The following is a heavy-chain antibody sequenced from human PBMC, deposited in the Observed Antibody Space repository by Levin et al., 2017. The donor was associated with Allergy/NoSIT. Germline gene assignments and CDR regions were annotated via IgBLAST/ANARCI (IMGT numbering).Heavy chain of an antibody. CDR1: GDSISSSNYY. J-gene: IGHJ4*02. V-gene: IGHV4-39*07. Sequence: SETLSLTCTVSGDSISSSNYYWGWIRQPPGKGLEWIGSIYYSGTTYYNPSLKSRVTISVDTSKNQFSLKLSSVTAADTAVYYCARDRACSNGICSYFDYWSQGTLVTVSS. D-gene: IGHD2-8*01. CDR2: IYYSGTT. CDR3: ARDRACSNGICSYFDY.